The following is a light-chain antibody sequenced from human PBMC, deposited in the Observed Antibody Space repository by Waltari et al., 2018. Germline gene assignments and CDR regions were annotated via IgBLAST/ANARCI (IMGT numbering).Light chain of an antibody. CDR1: STDLASYNL. J-gene: IGLJ1*01. V-gene: IGLV2-23*01. CDR2: EAT. CDR3: CSYTGSSTSYG. Sequence: QSALSQPASESGSPGQSLTITCTGASTDLASYNLVAWYQHHPNRAPKLIIYEATKRPSGISHRFSGAKSGATASLRISGLQADDEADYYCCSYTGSSTSYGCGGGTKVTVL.